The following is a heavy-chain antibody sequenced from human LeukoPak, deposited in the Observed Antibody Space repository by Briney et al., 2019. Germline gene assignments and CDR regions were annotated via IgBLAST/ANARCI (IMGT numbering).Heavy chain of an antibody. CDR1: GXTFSSNW. CDR3: ARGGPIDY. J-gene: IGHJ4*02. CDR2: INSDGSTT. V-gene: IGHV3-74*01. Sequence: GGSLRLSCAASGXTFSSNWMYWVRQAPGKGPVWVSRINSDGSTTSYVDSVKGRFTISRDNAKSTLYLQMNSLRAEDTAVYYCARGGPIDYWGQGTLVTVSS.